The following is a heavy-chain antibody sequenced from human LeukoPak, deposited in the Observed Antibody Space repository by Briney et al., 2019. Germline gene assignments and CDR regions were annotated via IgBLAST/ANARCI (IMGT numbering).Heavy chain of an antibody. CDR2: IYYSGST. CDR3: ARDLITMIVRGAFDI. Sequence: SETLSLTCTVSGGSISSSSYYWGGIRQPPGKGLEWIGSIYYSGSTYYNPSLKSRVTISVDTSKNQFSLKLSSVTAADTAVYYCARDLITMIVRGAFDIWGQGTMVTVSS. J-gene: IGHJ3*02. D-gene: IGHD3-22*01. V-gene: IGHV4-39*07. CDR1: GGSISSSSYY.